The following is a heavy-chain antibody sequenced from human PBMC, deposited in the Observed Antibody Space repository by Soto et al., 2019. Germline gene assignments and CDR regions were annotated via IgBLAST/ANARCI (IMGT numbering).Heavy chain of an antibody. V-gene: IGHV1-2*02. CDR3: ARLPPCRGGSGASQDHNWFDP. CDR2: INPNSGGT. CDR1: GYTFTGYY. J-gene: IGHJ5*02. D-gene: IGHD2-15*01. Sequence: GASVKVSCKASGYTFTGYYMHWVRQAPGQGLEWMGWINPNSGGTNYAQKFQGRVTMTRDTSISTAYMELSRLRSDDTAVYYCARLPPCRGGSGASQDHNWFDPWGQGTLITVSS.